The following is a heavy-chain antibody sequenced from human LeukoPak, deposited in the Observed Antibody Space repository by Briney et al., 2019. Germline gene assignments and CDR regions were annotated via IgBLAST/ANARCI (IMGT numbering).Heavy chain of an antibody. J-gene: IGHJ4*02. CDR3: ARVVRDSGSYCGDY. V-gene: IGHV3-21*01. D-gene: IGHD1-26*01. CDR2: ISYSRSYI. Sequence: GGSLRLSCAASGFTFSSYSMNWVRQAPGKGLEWVSSISYSRSYIYYADSVKGRFTISRDNAKNSLYLQMNSLRAEDTAVYYCARVVRDSGSYCGDYWGQGTLVTVSS. CDR1: GFTFSSYS.